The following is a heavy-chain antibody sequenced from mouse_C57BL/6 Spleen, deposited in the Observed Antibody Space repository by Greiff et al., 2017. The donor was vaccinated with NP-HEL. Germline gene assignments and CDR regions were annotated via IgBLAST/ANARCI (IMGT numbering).Heavy chain of an antibody. J-gene: IGHJ1*03. Sequence: QVQLQQSGPGLVQPSQSLSITCTVSGFSLTSYGVHWVRQSPGKGLEWLGVIWRGGSTDYNAAFMSRLSITKDNSKSQVFFKMNSLQADDTAIYYCAKNQELANWYFDVWGTGTTVTVSS. CDR1: GFSLTSYG. D-gene: IGHD4-1*01. CDR3: AKNQELANWYFDV. V-gene: IGHV2-5*01. CDR2: IWRGGST.